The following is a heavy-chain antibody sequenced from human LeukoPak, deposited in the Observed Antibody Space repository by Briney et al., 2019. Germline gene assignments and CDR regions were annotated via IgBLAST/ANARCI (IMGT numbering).Heavy chain of an antibody. CDR2: ISGSGGGT. Sequence: PGGSLRLSCAASGFTFSSYAMSWVRQAPGKGLDWVSAISGSGGGTYYANSVKGRFTISRDNSKNTLYLQMNSLRAEDTAVYYCAPLKTYSSGWPIYWGQGTLITVSS. J-gene: IGHJ4*02. V-gene: IGHV3-23*01. CDR1: GFTFSSYA. CDR3: APLKTYSSGWPIY. D-gene: IGHD6-19*01.